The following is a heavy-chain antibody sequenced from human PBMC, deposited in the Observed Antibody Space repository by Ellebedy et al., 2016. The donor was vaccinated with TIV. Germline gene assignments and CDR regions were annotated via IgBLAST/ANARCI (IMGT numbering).Heavy chain of an antibody. CDR1: GGSISSSGYY. CDR2: IYYSGRT. J-gene: IGHJ4*02. V-gene: IGHV4-39*01. Sequence: SETLSLXXTVSGGSISSSGYYWGWIRQPPGKGLEWIGSIYYSGRTHYNPSLKSRVSISVDTSKNQFSLKLRSVTAADTAVYYCARHGQFDYWGQGTLVTVSS. CDR3: ARHGQFDY.